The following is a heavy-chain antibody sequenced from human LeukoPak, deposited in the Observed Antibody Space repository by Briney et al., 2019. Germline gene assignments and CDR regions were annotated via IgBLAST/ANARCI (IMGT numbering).Heavy chain of an antibody. CDR2: ISAYNGDT. Sequence: GASVKVSCKASGYTLTYYDISWVRQAPGQGLEWMGWISAYNGDTNYAQKLQGRVTMTTDTSTSTAYMELRSLRSDDTAVYYCAREGYYDSSGLLGPPRDYGMDVWGQGTTVTVSS. V-gene: IGHV1-18*01. CDR3: AREGYYDSSGLLGPPRDYGMDV. CDR1: GYTLTYYD. D-gene: IGHD3-22*01. J-gene: IGHJ6*02.